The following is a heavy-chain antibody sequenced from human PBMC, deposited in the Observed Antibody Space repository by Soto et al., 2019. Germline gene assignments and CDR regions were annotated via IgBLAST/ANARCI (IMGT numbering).Heavy chain of an antibody. CDR1: GGSISSSSYY. CDR2: IYYSGST. CDR3: ARHWGSSSPFGY. Sequence: QLQLQESGPGLVKPSETLSLTCTVSGGSISSSSYYWGWIRQPPGEGLEWIGSIYYSGSTYYNPSLKSRVTISVDTSKNQFSLKLSSVTAADTAVYYCARHWGSSSPFGYWGQGTLVTVSS. J-gene: IGHJ4*02. D-gene: IGHD6-6*01. V-gene: IGHV4-39*01.